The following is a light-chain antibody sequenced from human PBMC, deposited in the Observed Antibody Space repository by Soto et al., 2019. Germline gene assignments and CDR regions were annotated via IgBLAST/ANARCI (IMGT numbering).Light chain of an antibody. Sequence: DIVMTQSPLSLPVTPGEPASISCRSSQSLLHSNGYTYLDWYLQKPGQSPQLLISLGSNRASGVPDRFSGNGSGTDFTLKISRVEAEDVGVYYCMQALQTPVTFGGGTKVEIK. CDR2: LGS. V-gene: IGKV2-28*01. J-gene: IGKJ4*01. CDR1: QSLLHSNGYTY. CDR3: MQALQTPVT.